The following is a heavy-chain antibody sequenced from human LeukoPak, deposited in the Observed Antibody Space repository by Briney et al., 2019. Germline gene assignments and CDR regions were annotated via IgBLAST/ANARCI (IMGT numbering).Heavy chain of an antibody. V-gene: IGHV3-30*02. CDR3: AKTVYDFWSFYFDY. CDR1: GFTFSSYG. Sequence: GGSLRLSCAASGFTFSSYGMHWVRQAPGKGLEWVAFIRYDGSNKYYADSVKGRFTISRDNSKNTLYLQMNSLRAEDTAVYYCAKTVYDFWSFYFDYWGQGTLVTVSS. D-gene: IGHD3-3*01. J-gene: IGHJ4*02. CDR2: IRYDGSNK.